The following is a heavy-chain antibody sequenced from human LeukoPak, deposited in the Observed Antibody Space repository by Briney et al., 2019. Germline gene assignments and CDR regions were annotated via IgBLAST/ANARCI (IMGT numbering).Heavy chain of an antibody. D-gene: IGHD3-10*01. V-gene: IGHV4-34*01. CDR3: ARDSGYYYGSGSYSDKLFDY. CDR1: GGSFSDYY. J-gene: IGHJ4*02. Sequence: SETLSLTCAVYGGSFSDYYWSWIRQPPGKGLEWIGEINHSGSTNYNPSLKSRVTISVDTSKNQFSLKLSSVTAADTAVYYCARDSGYYYGSGSYSDKLFDYWGQGTLVTVSS. CDR2: INHSGST.